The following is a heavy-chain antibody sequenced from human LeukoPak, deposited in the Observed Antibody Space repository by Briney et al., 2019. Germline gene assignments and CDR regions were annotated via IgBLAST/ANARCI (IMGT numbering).Heavy chain of an antibody. D-gene: IGHD1-1*01. V-gene: IGHV3-21*01. Sequence: GGSLRLSCAASGFTFSSYSMNWVRQAPGKGLEWVSSISSSSSYKYYADSVKGRFTISRDNAKNSLYLQMNSLRAEDTAVYYCAIERGVRPVWGQGTLVTVSS. CDR1: GFTFSSYS. J-gene: IGHJ4*02. CDR3: AIERGVRPV. CDR2: ISSSSSYK.